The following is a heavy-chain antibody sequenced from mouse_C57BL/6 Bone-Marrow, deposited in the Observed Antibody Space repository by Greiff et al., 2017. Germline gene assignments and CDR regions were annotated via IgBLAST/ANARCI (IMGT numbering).Heavy chain of an antibody. CDR2: IDPSDSET. V-gene: IGHV1-52*01. CDR3: ARSLITTVVATDY. CDR1: GYTFTSYW. J-gene: IGHJ2*01. Sequence: QVHVKQPGAELVRPGSSVKLSCKASGYTFTSYWMHWVKQRPIQGLEWIGNIDPSDSETHYNQKFKDKATLTVDKSSSTAYMQLSSLTSEDSAVYYCARSLITTVVATDYWGQGTTLTVSS. D-gene: IGHD1-1*01.